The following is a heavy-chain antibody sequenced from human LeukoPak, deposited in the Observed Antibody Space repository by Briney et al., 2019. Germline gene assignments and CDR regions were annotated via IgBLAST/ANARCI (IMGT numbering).Heavy chain of an antibody. CDR1: GYTFTSYY. CDR3: AKDSSPPPDYWYFDL. CDR2: VNPSGGST. Sequence: GASVKVSCKASGYTFTSYYMHWVRQAPGQGLEWMGIVNPSGGSTSYAQKFQGRVTMTRDTSTSTVYMGLSSLRSEDTAVYYCAKDSSPPPDYWYFDLWGRGTLVTVSS. V-gene: IGHV1-46*01. D-gene: IGHD1-14*01. J-gene: IGHJ2*01.